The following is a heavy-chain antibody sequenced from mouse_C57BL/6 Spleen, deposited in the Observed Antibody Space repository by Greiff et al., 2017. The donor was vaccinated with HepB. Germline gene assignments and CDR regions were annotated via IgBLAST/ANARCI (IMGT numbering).Heavy chain of an antibody. V-gene: IGHV3-6*01. CDR1: GYSITSGYY. CDR3: ARAGYYDYDARDY. J-gene: IGHJ2*01. Sequence: DVKLQESGPGLVKPSQSLSLTCSVTGYSITSGYYWNWIRQFPGNKLEWMGYISYDGSNNYNPSLKNRISITRDTSKNQFFLKLNSVTTEDTATYYCARAGYYDYDARDYWGQGTTLTVSS. D-gene: IGHD2-4*01. CDR2: ISYDGSN.